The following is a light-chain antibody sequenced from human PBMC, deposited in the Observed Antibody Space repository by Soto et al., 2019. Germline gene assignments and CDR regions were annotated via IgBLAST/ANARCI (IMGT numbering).Light chain of an antibody. V-gene: IGLV2-14*03. J-gene: IGLJ2*01. CDR2: DVN. CDR3: TSWTTSTNMI. CDR1: SSDIGAYNF. Sequence: QSALTQPASVSGSPGQSITISCTGTSSDIGAYNFVSWYQQHPGKAPKLMLYDVNIRPSGVSNRFSGSKSGNTASLTISGLQAEDEADYYCTSWTTSTNMIVGGGTKRTVL.